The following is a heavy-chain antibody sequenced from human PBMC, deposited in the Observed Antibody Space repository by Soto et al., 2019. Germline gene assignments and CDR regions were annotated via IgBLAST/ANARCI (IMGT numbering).Heavy chain of an antibody. Sequence: VASVKVSCKASGYTFSAHYMHWVRQAPGQGLEWMGWINSRNGDTKYARDFQGSVTLTRDTSIKTAYMELHSPTFDDTAIYYCARGTGSSWLDLWGQGTLVTVSS. CDR3: ARGTGSSWLDL. J-gene: IGHJ5*02. CDR1: GYTFSAHY. D-gene: IGHD3-10*01. CDR2: INSRNGDT. V-gene: IGHV1-2*02.